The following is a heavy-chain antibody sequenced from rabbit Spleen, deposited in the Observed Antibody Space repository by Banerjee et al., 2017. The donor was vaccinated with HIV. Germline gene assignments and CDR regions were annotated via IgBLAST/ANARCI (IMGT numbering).Heavy chain of an antibody. CDR3: TRDDGSGHYIDGYFNL. CDR2: IDSGSSGDT. Sequence: QSLEESGGDLVQPEGSLTLTCTASGFILSSRFYMCWVRQAPGKGLEWIACIDSGSSGDTYYANWAKGRFTISKTSSTTVTLQVTSLTAADTATYFCTRDDGSGHYIDGYFNLWGPGTLVTVS. V-gene: IGHV1S40*01. J-gene: IGHJ4*01. D-gene: IGHD1-1*01. CDR1: GFILSSRFY.